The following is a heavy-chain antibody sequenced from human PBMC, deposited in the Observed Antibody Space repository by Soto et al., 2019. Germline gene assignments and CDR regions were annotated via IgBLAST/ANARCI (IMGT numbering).Heavy chain of an antibody. CDR1: GYNFDTYW. D-gene: IGHD6-13*01. J-gene: IGHJ6*02. Sequence: GESLKISCKGSGYNFDTYWINWVRQTPGKGLEWMGRIDPSDSKTKYSPSLEGHITISVDKSISTTYLQWSSLNASDTATYYCARRIAAAGGYYYYAFDVWGQGTAVTVSS. V-gene: IGHV5-10-1*01. CDR2: IDPSDSKT. CDR3: ARRIAAAGGYYYYAFDV.